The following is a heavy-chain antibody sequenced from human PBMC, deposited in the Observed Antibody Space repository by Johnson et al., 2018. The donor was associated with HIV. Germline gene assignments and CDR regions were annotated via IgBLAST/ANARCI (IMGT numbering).Heavy chain of an antibody. J-gene: IGHJ3*02. CDR2: ISWNSGSI. D-gene: IGHD5-24*01. CDR3: ARDEPYNLNAFDI. V-gene: IGHV3-9*01. Sequence: VQLVESGGGVVQPGGSLRLSCAASGFTFDDYAMHWVRQAPGKGLEWVSGISWNSGSIGYADSVKGRFTISRDNSKNTLYLQMNSLRAEDTAVYYCARDEPYNLNAFDIWGQGTMVIVSS. CDR1: GFTFDDYA.